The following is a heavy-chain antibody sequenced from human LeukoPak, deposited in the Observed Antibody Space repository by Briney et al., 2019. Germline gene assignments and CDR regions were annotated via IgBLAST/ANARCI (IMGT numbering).Heavy chain of an antibody. Sequence: ASVKVSCKASGYTFTSYYMHWVRQAPGQGLEWMGIINPSGGSTSFAQKFQGRVTMTRDTSTSTVYMELSSLRSEDTAVYFCARDSGDGYNDREDFDYWGQGTLVTVSS. CDR1: GYTFTSYY. V-gene: IGHV1-46*01. J-gene: IGHJ4*02. CDR3: ARDSGDGYNDREDFDY. D-gene: IGHD5-24*01. CDR2: INPSGGST.